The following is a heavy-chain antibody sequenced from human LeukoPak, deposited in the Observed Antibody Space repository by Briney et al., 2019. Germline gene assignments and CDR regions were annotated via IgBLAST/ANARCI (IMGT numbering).Heavy chain of an antibody. CDR1: GYTFTSYG. J-gene: IGHJ4*02. CDR2: ISAYNGNT. V-gene: IGHV1-18*01. Sequence: ASVKVSCKASGYTFTSYGISWVRQAPGQGLEWMGWISAYNGNTNYAQKLQGRVTMTTDTSTSTAYMELRSLRSDDTAVYYCARQIPYEGATTFDYWGQGTLVTVSS. CDR3: ARQIPYEGATTFDY. D-gene: IGHD1-26*01.